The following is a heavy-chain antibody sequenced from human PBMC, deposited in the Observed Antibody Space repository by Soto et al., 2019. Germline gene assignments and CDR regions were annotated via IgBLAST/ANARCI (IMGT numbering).Heavy chain of an antibody. Sequence: ASVKVSCKASGYTFTSYDINWVRQATGQGLEWMGWMNPNSGNTGYAQKFQGRVTMTRNTSISTAYMELSSLRSEDTAVYYCARGRLPRITIFGVVIYYYYMDVWGKGTTVTVSS. CDR1: GYTFTSYD. J-gene: IGHJ6*03. D-gene: IGHD3-3*01. V-gene: IGHV1-8*01. CDR3: ARGRLPRITIFGVVIYYYYMDV. CDR2: MNPNSGNT.